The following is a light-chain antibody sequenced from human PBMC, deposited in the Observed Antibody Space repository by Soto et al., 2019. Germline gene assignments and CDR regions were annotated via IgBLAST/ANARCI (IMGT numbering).Light chain of an antibody. J-gene: IGKJ3*01. CDR3: QHYNGWPL. CDR2: DAS. CDR1: QSVGSY. V-gene: IGKV3-11*01. Sequence: IVLTQSPATLSLSPGERATLSCRASQSVGSYLAWYQPKPGQAPRLRIYDASNRATGIPARLSGSGSGTDFSLTISSMQSEDFATYYCQHYNGWPLFGPGTKVDIK.